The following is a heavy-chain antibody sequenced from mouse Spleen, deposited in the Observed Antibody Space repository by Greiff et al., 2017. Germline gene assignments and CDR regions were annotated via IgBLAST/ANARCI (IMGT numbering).Heavy chain of an antibody. J-gene: IGHJ4*01. CDR2: IDPENGDT. V-gene: IGHV14-4*01. CDR1: GFNIKDDY. D-gene: IGHD1-1*01. Sequence: EVKLMESGAELVRPGASVKLSCTASGFNIKDDYMHWVKQRPEQGLEWIGWIDPENGDTEYASKFQGKATITADTSSNTAYLQLSSLTSEDTAVYYCTTSVAYYAMDYWGQGTSVTVSS. CDR3: TTSVAYYAMDY.